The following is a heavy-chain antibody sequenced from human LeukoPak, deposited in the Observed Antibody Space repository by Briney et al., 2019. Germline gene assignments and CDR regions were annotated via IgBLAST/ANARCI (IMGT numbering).Heavy chain of an antibody. V-gene: IGHV4-39*07. CDR2: IYYSGST. CDR3: ARAKYYYDSSGGDYFDY. CDR1: GGSISSSSYY. J-gene: IGHJ4*02. D-gene: IGHD3-22*01. Sequence: SETLSLTCTVSGGSISSSSYYWGWIRQPPGKGLEWIGSIYYSGSTYYNPSLKSRVTISVDTSKNQFSLKLSSVTAADTAVYYCARAKYYYDSSGGDYFDYWGQGTLVTVSS.